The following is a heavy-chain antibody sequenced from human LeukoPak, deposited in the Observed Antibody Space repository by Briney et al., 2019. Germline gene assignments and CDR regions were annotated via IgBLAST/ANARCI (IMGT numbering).Heavy chain of an antibody. J-gene: IGHJ4*02. CDR1: GFTFSRHW. D-gene: IGHD2-15*01. V-gene: IGHV3-7*03. Sequence: PGGGLRLSCAASGFTFSRHWMSWVREGPGKGLEWVANIKEDGSEKYYVDSAKSRCTISRDNAKNSLYLQMNSLRAEDTAVYYCARAQYCSGGSCYYFDYWGQGTLVTVSS. CDR3: ARAQYCSGGSCYYFDY. CDR2: IKEDGSEK.